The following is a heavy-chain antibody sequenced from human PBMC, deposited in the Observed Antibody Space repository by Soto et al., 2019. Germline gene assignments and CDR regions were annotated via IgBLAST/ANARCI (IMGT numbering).Heavy chain of an antibody. V-gene: IGHV1-3*01. Sequence: RASVKVSCKASGYTFTSYAMHWVRQAPGQRLEWMGWINAGNGNTKYSQKFQGRVTITRDTSASTAYMELSSLRSEDTAVYYCARGYTQQWLVLVYWGQGTLVTVSS. CDR1: GYTFTSYA. CDR3: ARGYTQQWLVLVY. CDR2: INAGNGNT. D-gene: IGHD6-19*01. J-gene: IGHJ4*02.